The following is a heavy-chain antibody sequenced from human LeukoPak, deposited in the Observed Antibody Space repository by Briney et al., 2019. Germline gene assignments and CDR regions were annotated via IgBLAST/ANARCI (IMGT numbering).Heavy chain of an antibody. CDR3: ASVTYCSSTQCWDY. CDR2: ISGSGSTI. V-gene: IGHV3-11*04. CDR1: GFTFSDYY. D-gene: IGHD2-2*01. Sequence: PGGSLRLSCAASGFTFSDYYMSWIRQAPGKGLDWVSYISGSGSTIYYADSVKGRFTVSRDNAKNSLYLQMNSLRAEDTAVYYCASVTYCSSTQCWDYWGQGTLVTVSS. J-gene: IGHJ4*02.